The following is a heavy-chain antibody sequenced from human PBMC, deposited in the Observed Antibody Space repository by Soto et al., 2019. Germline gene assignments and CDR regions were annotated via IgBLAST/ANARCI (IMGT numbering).Heavy chain of an antibody. CDR1: GYTFTDDD. CDR2: ISVDNGNT. CDR3: AITSVSNYNWFDP. D-gene: IGHD4-4*01. J-gene: IGHJ5*02. Sequence: QGQLVQSGAEVKKPGASVKVSCKASGYTFTDDDISWVRQAPGQGLEWMGWISVDNGNTKYVESLQGRVTMTTDTSTSTAYLEVRSLRSDDTAVYYCAITSVSNYNWFDPWGQGTLVAVSS. V-gene: IGHV1-18*01.